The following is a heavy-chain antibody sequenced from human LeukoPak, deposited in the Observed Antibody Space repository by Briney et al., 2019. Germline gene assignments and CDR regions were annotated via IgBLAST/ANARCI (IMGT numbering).Heavy chain of an antibody. D-gene: IGHD6-13*01. CDR3: TGVSRSSWYDY. Sequence: PGGSLRLSCSASGFTFSSCGMHWVRQAPGKGLEWVGRIKSKTDGGTPDYAAPVKGRFTISRDDSKNTLYLQMNSLKTEDTAVYYCTGVSRSSWYDYWGQGTLVTVSP. J-gene: IGHJ4*02. CDR2: IKSKTDGGTP. CDR1: GFTFSSCG. V-gene: IGHV3-15*01.